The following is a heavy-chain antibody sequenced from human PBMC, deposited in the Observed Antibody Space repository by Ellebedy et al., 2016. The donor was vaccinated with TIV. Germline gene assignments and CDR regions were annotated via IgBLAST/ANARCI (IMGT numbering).Heavy chain of an antibody. Sequence: EGSLRLSXAASGFTFSSYAMSWVRQAPGKGLEWVSAISGSGGSTYYADSVKGRFTISRDNSKNTLYLQMNSLRAEDTAVYYCAKSLEPADWFDPWGQGTLVTVSS. CDR1: GFTFSSYA. D-gene: IGHD1-1*01. CDR2: ISGSGGST. CDR3: AKSLEPADWFDP. V-gene: IGHV3-23*01. J-gene: IGHJ5*02.